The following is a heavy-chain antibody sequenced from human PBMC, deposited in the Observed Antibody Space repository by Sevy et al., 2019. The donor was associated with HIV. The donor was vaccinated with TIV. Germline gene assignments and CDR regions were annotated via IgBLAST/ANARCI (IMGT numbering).Heavy chain of an antibody. Sequence: GGSLRLSCAASGFTFDDYAMHWVRQAPGKGLEWVSGISWNSGSIGYADSVKGRFTISRDNAKNSLYLQMNSLRAEDTALYYCAIELKQLAKNSYYYYYGMDVWGQGTTVTVSS. CDR1: GFTFDDYA. CDR3: AIELKQLAKNSYYYYYGMDV. J-gene: IGHJ6*02. CDR2: ISWNSGSI. V-gene: IGHV3-9*01. D-gene: IGHD6-6*01.